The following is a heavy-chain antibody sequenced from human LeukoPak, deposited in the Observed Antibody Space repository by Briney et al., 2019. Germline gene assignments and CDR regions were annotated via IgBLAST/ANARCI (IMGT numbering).Heavy chain of an antibody. Sequence: ASVKVSCKASGYTFTSYGISWVRQAPGQGLEWMGWISAYNGNTNYAQKLQGRVTMTTDTSTSTAYMELRSLRSDDTAVYYCARLQYSSSWYAVNYYYYYMDVWGKGTTVTISS. V-gene: IGHV1-18*01. D-gene: IGHD6-13*01. J-gene: IGHJ6*03. CDR2: ISAYNGNT. CDR1: GYTFTSYG. CDR3: ARLQYSSSWYAVNYYYYYMDV.